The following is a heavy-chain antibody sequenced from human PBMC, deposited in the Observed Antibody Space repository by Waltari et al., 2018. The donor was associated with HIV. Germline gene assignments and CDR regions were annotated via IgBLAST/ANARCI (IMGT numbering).Heavy chain of an antibody. CDR3: ARGDYFGSGSPFDS. J-gene: IGHJ4*02. V-gene: IGHV4-4*07. Sequence: QVQVKESGPGLVKPSETLSLTCTVSGGSISRYYWTWIRQPAGKGLEWIGRIYTRGTTNYNPSLKSRVTMSIDTSKNQFSLKLNSVTAADTAVYYCARGDYFGSGSPFDSWGQGTLVTVSS. CDR2: IYTRGTT. CDR1: GGSISRYY. D-gene: IGHD3-10*01.